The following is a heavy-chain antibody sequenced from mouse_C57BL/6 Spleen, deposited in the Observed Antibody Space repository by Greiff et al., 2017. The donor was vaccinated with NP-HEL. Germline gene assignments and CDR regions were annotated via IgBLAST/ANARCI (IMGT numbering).Heavy chain of an antibody. V-gene: IGHV3-6*01. CDR2: ISYDGSN. CDR1: GYSITSGYY. J-gene: IGHJ3*01. CDR3: AREGEFRGFAY. Sequence: EVKLMESGPGLVKPSQSLSLTCSVTGYSITSGYYWNWIRQFPGNKLEWMGYISYDGSNNYNPSLKNRISITRDTSKNQFFLKLNSVTTEDTATYYCAREGEFRGFAYWGQGTLVTVSA.